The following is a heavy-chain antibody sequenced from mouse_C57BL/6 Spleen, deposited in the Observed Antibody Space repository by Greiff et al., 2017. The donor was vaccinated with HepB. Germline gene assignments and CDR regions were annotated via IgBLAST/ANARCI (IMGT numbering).Heavy chain of an antibody. V-gene: IGHV1-64*01. Sequence: QVQLQQPGAELVKPGASVKLSCKASGYTFTSYWMHWVKQRPGQGLEWIGMIHPNSGSTNYNEKFKSKATLTVDKSSSPAYMQLSSLTSEDSAVYYCAREGSRYYYAMDYWGQGTSVTVSS. CDR1: GYTFTSYW. J-gene: IGHJ4*01. CDR3: AREGSRYYYAMDY. CDR2: IHPNSGST. D-gene: IGHD1-1*01.